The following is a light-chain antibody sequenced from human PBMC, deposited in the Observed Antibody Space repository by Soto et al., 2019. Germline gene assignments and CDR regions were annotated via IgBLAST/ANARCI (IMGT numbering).Light chain of an antibody. Sequence: DIVLTQSQATLSVSPGDRVTLSCRASESLFGFLAWYQQKPGQAPRLLMYGVYTRATGIPARFSGGGSATDFTLTISSLQSEDSAFSFCQSYNDWPFASGLGTRLEI. CDR3: QSYNDWPFA. J-gene: IGKJ2*01. CDR1: ESLFGF. CDR2: GVY. V-gene: IGKV3-15*01.